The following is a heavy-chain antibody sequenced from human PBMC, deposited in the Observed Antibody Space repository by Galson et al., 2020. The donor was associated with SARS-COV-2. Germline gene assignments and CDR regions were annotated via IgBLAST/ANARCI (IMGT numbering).Heavy chain of an antibody. CDR2: ISSSSSYI. CDR1: GFTFSSYS. J-gene: IGHJ4*02. Sequence: GESLKISCAASGFTFSSYSMNWVRQAPGKGLEWVSSISSSSSYIYYADSVKGRFTISRDNAKNSLYLQMNSLRAEDTAVYYCARSVDSSGFDYCGQGTLVTVSS. CDR3: ARSVDSSGFDY. D-gene: IGHD3-22*01. V-gene: IGHV3-21*01.